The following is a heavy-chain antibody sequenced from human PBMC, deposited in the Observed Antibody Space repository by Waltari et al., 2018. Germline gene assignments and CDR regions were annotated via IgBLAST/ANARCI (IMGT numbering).Heavy chain of an antibody. CDR3: AHRRSSSSWYSTRGLFDY. D-gene: IGHD6-13*01. J-gene: IGHJ4*02. V-gene: IGHV2-5*01. Sequence: QITLKASGPTRVQPTQNLTLPCTFSGFSLSTSGAGVGWIREPPGKALELLSLIYWNDDKRYSPSLKSRLTITKDTSKNQVVLTMTNMDPVDTATYYCAHRRSSSSWYSTRGLFDYWGQGTLVTVSS. CDR2: IYWNDDK. CDR1: GFSLSTSGAG.